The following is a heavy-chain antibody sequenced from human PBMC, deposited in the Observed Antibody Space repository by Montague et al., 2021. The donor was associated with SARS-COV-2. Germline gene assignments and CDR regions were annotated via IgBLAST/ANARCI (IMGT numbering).Heavy chain of an antibody. Sequence: SLRLSCAASGFTFSTYWMNWVRQAPGKGLEWVANVNEDGSEEYFVDSAKGRFTISRDNAKNSLFLQMNSLRAEDTAVYYCAREFGCWGQGTLVTVSS. CDR3: AREFGC. CDR1: GFTFSTYW. CDR2: VNEDGSEE. V-gene: IGHV3-7*01. J-gene: IGHJ4*02.